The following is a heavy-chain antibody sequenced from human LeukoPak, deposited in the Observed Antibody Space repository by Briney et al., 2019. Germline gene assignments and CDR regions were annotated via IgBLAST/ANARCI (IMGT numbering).Heavy chain of an antibody. CDR3: ARGVVVGAFDI. J-gene: IGHJ3*02. V-gene: IGHV1-69*05. Sequence: SVKVSCKASGYTFTSYAISWVRQAPGQGLEWMGGIIPIFGTANYAQKFQGRVTITTDESTSTAYMELSSLRSEDTAVYYCARGVVVGAFDIWGQGTMVTVSS. D-gene: IGHD3-3*01. CDR1: GYTFTSYA. CDR2: IIPIFGTA.